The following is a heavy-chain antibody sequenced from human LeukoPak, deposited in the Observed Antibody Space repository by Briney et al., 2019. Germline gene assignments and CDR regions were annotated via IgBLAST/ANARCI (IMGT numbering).Heavy chain of an antibody. D-gene: IGHD5-24*01. CDR3: ARDHNFAFDN. J-gene: IGHJ4*02. V-gene: IGHV3-11*06. Sequence: GGFLRLSCAASGFIFGDYSMNWVRQPPGKGLEWISYIGIDSGNTKYADSVKGRFTISADNAKNSLYLQMNSLRVEDTAVYYCARDHNFAFDNWGQGTLVTVSS. CDR2: IGIDSGNT. CDR1: GFIFGDYS.